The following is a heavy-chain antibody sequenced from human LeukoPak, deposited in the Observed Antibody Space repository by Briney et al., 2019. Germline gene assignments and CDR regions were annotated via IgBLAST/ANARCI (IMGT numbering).Heavy chain of an antibody. CDR2: INHSGST. J-gene: IGHJ5*02. V-gene: IGHV4-34*01. CDR3: ARGVTMVRGSLNWFDP. CDR1: GGSFSGYY. Sequence: SETLSLTCAVYGGSFSGYYWSWIRQPPGKGLEWIGEINHSGSTNYNPPLKSRVTISVDTSKNQFSLKLSSVTAADTAVYYCARGVTMVRGSLNWFDPWGQGTLVTVSS. D-gene: IGHD3-10*01.